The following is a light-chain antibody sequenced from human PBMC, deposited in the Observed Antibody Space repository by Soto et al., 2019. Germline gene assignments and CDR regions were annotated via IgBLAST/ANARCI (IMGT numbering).Light chain of an antibody. CDR2: EVI. Sequence: QSVLTQPASVSGSPGQSITISCTGTDSDVGGYNFVSWYQQHLGKAPKLMIYEVINRPSGVSNRFSGSKSGNTASLTISGLQADDEADYYCSSYTSSTRVVFGGGTKLTVL. CDR1: DSDVGGYNF. J-gene: IGLJ2*01. CDR3: SSYTSSTRVV. V-gene: IGLV2-14*01.